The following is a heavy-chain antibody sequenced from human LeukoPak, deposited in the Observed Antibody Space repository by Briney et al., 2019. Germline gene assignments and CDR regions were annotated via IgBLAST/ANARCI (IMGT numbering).Heavy chain of an antibody. CDR3: ARGPRDFWSGYYFYFDD. V-gene: IGHV4-34*01. CDR1: GGSFSGYY. D-gene: IGHD3-3*01. Sequence: SETLSLTCAVSGGSFSGYYWSWIRQPPGKGLEWIGEINHSGSTNYNPSLKSRVTISVDTSKNQFSLKLSSVTAADTAVYYCARGPRDFWSGYYFYFDDWGQGTLVTVSS. CDR2: INHSGST. J-gene: IGHJ4*02.